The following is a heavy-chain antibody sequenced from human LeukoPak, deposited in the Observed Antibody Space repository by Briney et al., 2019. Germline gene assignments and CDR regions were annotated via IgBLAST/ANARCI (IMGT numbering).Heavy chain of an antibody. CDR3: AKAAKTLDFWSGYYSDY. Sequence: GGSLRLSCAASGFTFSSYGMHWVRQAPGKGLEWVAFIRSDGSIKYYTESLKGRFTISRDNSKNTLYLQMNSLRAEDTAVYYCAKAAKTLDFWSGYYSDYWGQGTLVTVSS. D-gene: IGHD3-3*01. V-gene: IGHV3-30*02. J-gene: IGHJ4*02. CDR1: GFTFSSYG. CDR2: IRSDGSIK.